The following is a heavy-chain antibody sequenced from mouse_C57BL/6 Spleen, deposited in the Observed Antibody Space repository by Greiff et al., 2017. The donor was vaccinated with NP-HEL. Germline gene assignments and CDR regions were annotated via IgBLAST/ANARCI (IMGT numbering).Heavy chain of an antibody. Sequence: EVQGVESGGGLVQSGRSLRLSCATSGFTFSDFYMHWVRQAPGKGLEWIASSRNNANAYSTAYSAYVRGRFIVSSDTTQSILYLQMNALRAEDTAIYYCGRDLDHWGQGTSVTVSS. V-gene: IGHV7-1*01. CDR2: SRNNANAYST. CDR1: GFTFSDFY. CDR3: GRDLDH. J-gene: IGHJ4*01.